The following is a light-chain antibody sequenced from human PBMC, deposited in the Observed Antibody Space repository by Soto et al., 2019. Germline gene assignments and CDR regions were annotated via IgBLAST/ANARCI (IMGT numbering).Light chain of an antibody. CDR1: QGIRND. CDR3: LQHSTSPLT. Sequence: DIQMTQFPSSLSASVGDRVTITCRASQGIRNDLGWYQQKPGKAPKRLIYAASSLQSGVPSRFSGSRYGQEFTLAISSLQPEDSATFYCLQHSTSPLTFSQGTKVEIK. CDR2: AAS. J-gene: IGKJ1*01. V-gene: IGKV1-17*01.